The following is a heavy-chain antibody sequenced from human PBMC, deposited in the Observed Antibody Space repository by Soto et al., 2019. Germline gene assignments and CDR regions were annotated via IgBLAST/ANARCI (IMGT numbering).Heavy chain of an antibody. CDR2: INAGNGNT. Sequence: QVQLVQSGAEVKKPGASVKVACKASGYTFTKYALHWVRQAPGQRLEWMGWINAGNGNTKYSQKFQGRVTITRDTYASTYDKQLSSLRSEDTALYYCARGEGYCSGGTCYRWFDPWGQGTLVTVSS. V-gene: IGHV1-3*01. J-gene: IGHJ5*02. D-gene: IGHD2-15*01. CDR3: ARGEGYCSGGTCYRWFDP. CDR1: GYTFTKYA.